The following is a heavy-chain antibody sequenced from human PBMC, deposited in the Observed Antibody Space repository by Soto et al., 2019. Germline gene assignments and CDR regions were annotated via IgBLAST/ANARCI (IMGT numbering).Heavy chain of an antibody. V-gene: IGHV3-53*01. Sequence: HPGGSLRLSCAASGFTVSSNYMSWVRQAPGKGLEWVSVIYSGGSTYYADSVKGRFTISRDNSKNTLYLQMNSLRAEDTAVYYCAHSSSWSQYYFDFWGQGTLVTVSS. CDR1: GFTVSSNY. CDR2: IYSGGST. CDR3: AHSSSWSQYYFDF. J-gene: IGHJ4*02. D-gene: IGHD6-13*01.